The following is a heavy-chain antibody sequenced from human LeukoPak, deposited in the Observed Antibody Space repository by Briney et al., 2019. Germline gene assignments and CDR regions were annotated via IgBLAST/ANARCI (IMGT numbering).Heavy chain of an antibody. J-gene: IGHJ6*03. CDR3: VKEGSYYLDV. V-gene: IGHV3-23*01. CDR1: GFTFSNHA. Sequence: GGSLRLSCAASGFTFSNHAMAWVRQAPGRGLEWVSGIGRGSDWTLFADSVKGRFTISRDNSKNALYLQLNSPRAEDTAIYYCVKEGSYYLDVWGKGTTVTVSS. CDR2: IGRGSDWT.